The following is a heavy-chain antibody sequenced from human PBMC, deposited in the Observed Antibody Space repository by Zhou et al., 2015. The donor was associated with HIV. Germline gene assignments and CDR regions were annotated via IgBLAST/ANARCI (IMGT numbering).Heavy chain of an antibody. CDR3: ARDSRIQLWLPLDS. CDR1: GFTFSSYA. CDR2: IKQDGSEK. Sequence: EVQLVESGGGVVQPGRSLRLSCAASGFTFSSYAMHWVRQAPGKGLEWVANIKQDGSEKNYVDSVKGRFTISRDNANNFIYVQMNNLRVEDTAVYYCARDSRIQLWLPLDSWGQGTLVTVSS. D-gene: IGHD5-18*01. V-gene: IGHV3-7*01. J-gene: IGHJ4*02.